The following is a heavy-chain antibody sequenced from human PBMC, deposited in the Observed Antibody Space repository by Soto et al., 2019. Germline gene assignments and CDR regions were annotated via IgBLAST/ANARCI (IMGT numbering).Heavy chain of an antibody. D-gene: IGHD3-22*01. CDR3: ARVVYFDSSGFGL. Sequence: GGSLRLSCVASGFSFSSYSMNWVRQAPGKGLEWVSSIDGSTNYIYYADSVKGRFTISRDNAKNSLYLQMNSLRAEDTAVYYCARVVYFDSSGFGLWGQGTLVTVSS. J-gene: IGHJ4*03. CDR2: IDGSTNYI. CDR1: GFSFSSYS. V-gene: IGHV3-21*01.